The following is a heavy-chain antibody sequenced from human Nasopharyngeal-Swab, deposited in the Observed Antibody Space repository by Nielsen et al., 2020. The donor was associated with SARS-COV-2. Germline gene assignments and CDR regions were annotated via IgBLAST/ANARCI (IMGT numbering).Heavy chain of an antibody. CDR2: FDPEDGET. V-gene: IGHV1-24*01. CDR3: ATGPAVGATPWFDP. D-gene: IGHD1-26*01. CDR1: GYTLTELS. J-gene: IGHJ5*02. Sequence: SVKVSCKVSGYTLTELSMHWVRQAPGKGLEWMGGFDPEDGETIYAQKFQGRVTMTEDTSTDTAYMELSSLRSEDTAVYYCATGPAVGATPWFDPWGQGTLVTVSS.